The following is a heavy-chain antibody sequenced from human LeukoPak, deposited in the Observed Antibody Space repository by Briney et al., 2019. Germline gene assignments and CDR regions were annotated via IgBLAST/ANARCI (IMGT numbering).Heavy chain of an antibody. Sequence: SETLSLTCTVSGGSLSSYYWSWIRQPPGKGLEWIGYIYYSGSTNYNPSLKGRVTISVDTSKNQFSLKLSSVTAADTAVYYCARHRGVQDAFDIWGQGTMVTVSS. CDR2: IYYSGST. CDR1: GGSLSSYY. CDR3: ARHRGVQDAFDI. V-gene: IGHV4-59*08. D-gene: IGHD3-10*01. J-gene: IGHJ3*02.